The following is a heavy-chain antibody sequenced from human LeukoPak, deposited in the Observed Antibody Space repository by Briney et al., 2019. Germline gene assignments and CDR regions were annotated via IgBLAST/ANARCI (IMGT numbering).Heavy chain of an antibody. J-gene: IGHJ4*02. V-gene: IGHV4-31*03. CDR1: GGSISSGGYY. CDR3: ARMSSGYSFDY. D-gene: IGHD3-22*01. CDR2: IYYSGST. Sequence: PSETLSLTCTVSGGSISSGGYYWSWIRQHPGKGLEWIGYIYYSGSTYYNPSLKSRVTISVDTSKNQFPLKLSSVTAADTAVYYCARMSSGYSFDYWGQGTLVTVSS.